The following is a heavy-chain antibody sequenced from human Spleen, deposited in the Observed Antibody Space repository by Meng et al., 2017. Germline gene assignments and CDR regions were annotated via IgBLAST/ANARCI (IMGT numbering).Heavy chain of an antibody. CDR3: AKDWAHYDISGAFDY. CDR1: GFTFSSYG. D-gene: IGHD3-22*01. CDR2: ISGSGHST. V-gene: IGHV3-23*01. Sequence: GGSLRLSCAASGFTFSSYGMSWVRQAPGKGLEWVSGISGSGHSTYYADSVKGRFTISRDDSKNTLFLQVTSLRAEDTAVYYCAKDWAHYDISGAFDYWGQGTLVTVSS. J-gene: IGHJ4*02.